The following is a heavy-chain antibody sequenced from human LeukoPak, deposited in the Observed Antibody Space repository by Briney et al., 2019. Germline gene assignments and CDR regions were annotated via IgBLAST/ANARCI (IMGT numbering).Heavy chain of an antibody. Sequence: PGGSLRLSCAASGMTFSSHWMSWVRQAPGKGLEWVSAISGSGGSTYYADSVKGRFTISRDNSKNTLYLQMNSLRAEDTAVYYCARDPPILWFGDIWGQGTMVTVSS. CDR2: ISGSGGST. CDR1: GMTFSSHW. J-gene: IGHJ3*02. V-gene: IGHV3-23*01. D-gene: IGHD3-10*01. CDR3: ARDPPILWFGDI.